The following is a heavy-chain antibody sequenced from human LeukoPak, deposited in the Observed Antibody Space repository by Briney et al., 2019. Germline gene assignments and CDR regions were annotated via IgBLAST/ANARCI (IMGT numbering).Heavy chain of an antibody. Sequence: GGSLRLSCAASGFTFSSYAMSWVRQAPGKGLEWVSAISGSGGSTYYADPVKGRFTISRDNSENTLYLQMNSLRAEDTAVYYCAKDRSYYDSSGYYQNFDYWGQGTLVTVSS. J-gene: IGHJ4*02. CDR2: ISGSGGST. CDR3: AKDRSYYDSSGYYQNFDY. CDR1: GFTFSSYA. V-gene: IGHV3-23*01. D-gene: IGHD3-22*01.